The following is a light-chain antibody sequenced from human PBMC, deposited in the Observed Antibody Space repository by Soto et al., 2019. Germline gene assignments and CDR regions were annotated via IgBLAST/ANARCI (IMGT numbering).Light chain of an antibody. CDR2: VAS. Sequence: DIPMTQSPSSLSASVGDRVTISCRASQSIRSSLNWYQQKPGKAPKFLIYVASSLQTGVPSRFSGSGSGTDFTLTISSLQPEDFATYFCQQTYSTPPWTFGQGTKVEI. CDR3: QQTYSTPPWT. J-gene: IGKJ1*01. CDR1: QSIRSS. V-gene: IGKV1-39*01.